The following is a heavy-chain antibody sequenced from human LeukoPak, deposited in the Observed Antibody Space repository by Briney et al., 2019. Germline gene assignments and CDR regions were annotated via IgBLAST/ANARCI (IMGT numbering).Heavy chain of an antibody. CDR3: ARAKIDYPFDY. Sequence: PSETLSLTCTVSGGSISRYYWSWIRQPPGKGLEWIANIYYSGSTKYNPSLKSRVTISVETSKNQLSLKLSSVTAADTAVYYCARAKIDYPFDYWGQGTLVTVSS. CDR2: IYYSGST. D-gene: IGHD4-11*01. V-gene: IGHV4-59*12. J-gene: IGHJ4*02. CDR1: GGSISRYY.